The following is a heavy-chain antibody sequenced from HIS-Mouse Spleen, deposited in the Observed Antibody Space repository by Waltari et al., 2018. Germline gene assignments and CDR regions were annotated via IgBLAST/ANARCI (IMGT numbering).Heavy chain of an antibody. Sequence: QVQLVGSGGGVVQPGSSLRLSWHASVCPFRGYGMHWVRQAPGKGLEWVAVISYDGSNKYYADSVKGRFTISRDNSKNTLYLQMNSLRAEDTAVYYCAKDKHHAFDYWGQGTLVTVSS. V-gene: IGHV3-30*18. CDR1: VCPFRGYG. CDR2: ISYDGSNK. J-gene: IGHJ4*02. CDR3: AKDKHHAFDY.